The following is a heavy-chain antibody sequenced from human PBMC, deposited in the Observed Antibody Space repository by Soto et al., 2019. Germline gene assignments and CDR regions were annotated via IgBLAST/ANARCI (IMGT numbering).Heavy chain of an antibody. Sequence: LSLTCNVSGGPIKTGDYYWNWIRQPPGKGLEWIGYVFYSGATNYSPSLKSRAAISMDTSKNQFSLSLTSVTAADTAVYYCARAGFSYGQLLFWGQGIRVRVSS. D-gene: IGHD3-10*01. CDR2: VFYSGAT. CDR3: ARAGFSYGQLLF. V-gene: IGHV4-30-4*01. J-gene: IGHJ4*02. CDR1: GGPIKTGDYY.